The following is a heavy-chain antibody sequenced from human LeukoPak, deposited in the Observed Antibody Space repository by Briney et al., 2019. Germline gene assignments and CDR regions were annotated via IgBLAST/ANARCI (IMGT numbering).Heavy chain of an antibody. D-gene: IGHD3-9*01. J-gene: IGHJ5*02. V-gene: IGHV4-30-4*01. CDR1: GGSISSGDYY. CDR2: IYYSGST. Sequence: SQTLSLTCTVSGGSISSGDYYWSWIRQPPGKGLEWIGYIYYSGSTYYNPSLKSRVTISVDTSKNQFSLKLSSVIAADTAVYYCARGLMYYDILTGYYSGYWFDPWGQGTLVTVSS. CDR3: ARGLMYYDILTGYYSGYWFDP.